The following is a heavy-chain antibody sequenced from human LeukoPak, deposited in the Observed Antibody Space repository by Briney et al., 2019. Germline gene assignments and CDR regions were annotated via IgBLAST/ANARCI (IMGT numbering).Heavy chain of an antibody. V-gene: IGHV3-48*03. CDR2: ISSSGSTI. CDR3: ARSFDWTQFDY. D-gene: IGHD3-9*01. CDR1: GFTFSSYE. Sequence: GGSLRLSCTASGFTFSSYEMNWVRQAPGKGLEWVSYISSSGSTIYYADPVKGRFTISRDNAKNSLYLKMNSLRAEDTAVYYCARSFDWTQFDYWGQGTLVTVSS. J-gene: IGHJ4*02.